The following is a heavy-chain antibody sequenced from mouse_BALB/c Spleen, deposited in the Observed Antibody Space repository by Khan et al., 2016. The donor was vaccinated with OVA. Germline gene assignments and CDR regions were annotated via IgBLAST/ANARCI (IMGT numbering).Heavy chain of an antibody. CDR1: GFNIKDYY. CDR2: IDPENGNT. V-gene: IGHV14-1*02. CDR3: ARSGCEAWFPY. J-gene: IGHJ3*01. Sequence: VQLQQSGAELVRPGALVKLSCKASGFNIKDYYIHWVKQRPEQGLEWIGWIDPENGNTMCDPKFQDKASITADTSSNTAYLQLSSLTSEDTAVYYCARSGCEAWFPYWGQGTLVSVSA. D-gene: IGHD3-1*01.